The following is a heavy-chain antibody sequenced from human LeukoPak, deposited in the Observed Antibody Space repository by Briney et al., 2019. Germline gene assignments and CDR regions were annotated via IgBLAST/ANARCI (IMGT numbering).Heavy chain of an antibody. CDR1: GFTFSSYG. CDR2: ISYDGSNK. Sequence: GGSLRLSCAASGFTFSSYGMHWVRQAPGKGLEWVAVISYDGSNKYYADSVKGRFTISRDNSKNTLYLQMNSLRAEDTAVYYCARSFHDILTGYGEIDYWGQGTLVTVSS. CDR3: ARSFHDILTGYGEIDY. D-gene: IGHD3-9*01. V-gene: IGHV3-30*03. J-gene: IGHJ4*02.